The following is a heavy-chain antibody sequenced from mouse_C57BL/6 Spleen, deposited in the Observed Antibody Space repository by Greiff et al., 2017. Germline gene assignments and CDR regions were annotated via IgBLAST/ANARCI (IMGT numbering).Heavy chain of an antibody. D-gene: IGHD1-1*01. CDR2: INPNSGST. Sequence: QVQLQQPGAELVKPGASVKLSCKASGYTFTSYWMHWVKQRPGQGLEWIGLINPNSGSTNYNEKFKGKATLTVDKSSSTAYMQLSSLTSEDSAVYYCARSRYYGSSYFYDMDYWGQGTSVTVSS. J-gene: IGHJ4*01. CDR3: ARSRYYGSSYFYDMDY. V-gene: IGHV1-64*01. CDR1: GYTFTSYW.